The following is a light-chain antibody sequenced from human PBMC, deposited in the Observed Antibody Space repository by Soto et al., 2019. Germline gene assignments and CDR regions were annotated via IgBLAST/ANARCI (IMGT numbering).Light chain of an antibody. CDR2: EVN. J-gene: IGLJ3*02. Sequence: QSALTQPASVSGSPGQSITISCTGTSSDIGGYNYVSWYQQHPGKAPKLMIYEVNNRPSGVSNRFFGSKSGNTASLAIAGLQAEDEAAYYCSSYTSSSTLWVFGGGTKLTVL. CDR1: SSDIGGYNY. V-gene: IGLV2-14*01. CDR3: SSYTSSSTLWV.